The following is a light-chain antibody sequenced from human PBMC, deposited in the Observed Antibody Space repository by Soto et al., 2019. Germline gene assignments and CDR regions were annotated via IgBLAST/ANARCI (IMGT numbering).Light chain of an antibody. V-gene: IGLV4-60*02. CDR3: EPWDSTPLV. CDR2: LEGSGSY. J-gene: IGLJ3*02. CDR1: SGHSFYI. Sequence: QLVLTQSSSASASLGSSVKLTCTLSSGHSFYIIAWHQQQPGKAPRSLMKLEGSGSYSQGSGVPDRFSGSSSGADRYLTTSHRQVEDEADYCCEPWDSTPLVFGGGTKLTVL.